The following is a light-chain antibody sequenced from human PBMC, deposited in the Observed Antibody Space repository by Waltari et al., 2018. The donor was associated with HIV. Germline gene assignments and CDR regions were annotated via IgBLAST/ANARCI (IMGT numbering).Light chain of an antibody. CDR2: RNN. CDR3: AAWDDSLWV. CDR1: SSNIGSNY. V-gene: IGLV1-47*01. Sequence: QSVLTQPPSASGTPGQRVTISCSGSSSNIGSNYVYWYQQLPGTAPKLLIDRNNQRPSGVPDRVSGSKSGTSASLAISGLRSEDEADYYCAAWDDSLWVFGGGTKLTVL. J-gene: IGLJ3*02.